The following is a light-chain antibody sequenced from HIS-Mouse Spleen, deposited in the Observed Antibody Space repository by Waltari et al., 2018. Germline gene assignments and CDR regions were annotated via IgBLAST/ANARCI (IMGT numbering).Light chain of an antibody. Sequence: DIQLTQSQSFLSASVGDRVTITCRASQGISSYLAWYQQKPGKAPKLLIYAASTLQSGVPSRFSGSGSGTKFTLTISSLQPEDFATYYCQQLNSYPPTFGQGTKVEIK. V-gene: IGKV1-9*01. CDR1: QGISSY. J-gene: IGKJ1*01. CDR2: AAS. CDR3: QQLNSYPPT.